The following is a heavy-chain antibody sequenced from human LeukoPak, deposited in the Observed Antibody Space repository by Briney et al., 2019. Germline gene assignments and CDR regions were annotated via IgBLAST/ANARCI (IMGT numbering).Heavy chain of an antibody. CDR3: AKAGGDAYYYYYMDV. D-gene: IGHD2-21*01. Sequence: GGSLRLSCAASGFTFSNYAMNWVRQAPGKGLEWVSGIGGGGSTYYADSVKGRFTVSRDNSKNTLYLQMNSLRAEDTAVYYCAKAGGDAYYYYYMDVWGKGTTVTVSS. CDR2: IGGGGST. CDR1: GFTFSNYA. V-gene: IGHV3-23*01. J-gene: IGHJ6*03.